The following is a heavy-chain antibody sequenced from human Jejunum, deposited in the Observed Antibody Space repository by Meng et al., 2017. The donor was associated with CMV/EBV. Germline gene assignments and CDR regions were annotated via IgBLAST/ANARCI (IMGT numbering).Heavy chain of an antibody. V-gene: IGHV4-59*01. CDR1: TFY. D-gene: IGHD2-8*01. CDR3: ARGRSCINGICYDDHNFFGP. Sequence: TFYWNWIRQPPAKGLEWIGNVYSTGSTNYNPSLKSRVTISLDTSKNQLSLKLNSLTSADTAVYFCARGRSCINGICYDDHNFFGPWGQGTL. J-gene: IGHJ5*02. CDR2: VYSTGST.